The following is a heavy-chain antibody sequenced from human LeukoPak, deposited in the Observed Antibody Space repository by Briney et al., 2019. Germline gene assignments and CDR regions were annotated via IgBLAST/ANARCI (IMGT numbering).Heavy chain of an antibody. D-gene: IGHD3-22*01. Sequence: PSETLSLTCTASGGSISSYYWSWIRQPPGKGLEWIGEINHSGSTNYNPSLKSRVTISVDTSKNQFSLKLSSVTAADTAVYYCARGTGLYDSSGPTFGYWGQGTLVTVS. V-gene: IGHV4-34*01. J-gene: IGHJ4*02. CDR1: GGSISSYY. CDR3: ARGTGLYDSSGPTFGY. CDR2: INHSGST.